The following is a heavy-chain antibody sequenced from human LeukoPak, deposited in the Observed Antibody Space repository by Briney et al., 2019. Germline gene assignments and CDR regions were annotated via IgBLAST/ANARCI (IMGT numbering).Heavy chain of an antibody. V-gene: IGHV4-31*03. J-gene: IGHJ4*02. Sequence: PSQTLSLTCTVSGVSISSGGYYWSWIRQHPGKALEWIGYIYYSGSAYYDPSLRSRVTISVDTSENQFSLKLSSVTAADTAVYYCARVNYGSATKEDYWGQGTLVTVSS. CDR1: GVSISSGGYY. CDR2: IYYSGSA. CDR3: ARVNYGSATKEDY. D-gene: IGHD3-10*01.